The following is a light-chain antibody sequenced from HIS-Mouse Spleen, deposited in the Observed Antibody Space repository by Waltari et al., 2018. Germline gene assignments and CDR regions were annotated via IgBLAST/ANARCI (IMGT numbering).Light chain of an antibody. J-gene: IGLJ3*02. V-gene: IGLV3-25*03. CDR1: ALPKQY. Sequence: SYELTQPPSVSVSPGQTARITCSGDALPKQYAYWYPQKPGQAPVLVKYKDSGRPSGVPERFPGSSARTTVTLTISGVQAEDEADYYCQSADSSGTWVFGGGTKLTVL. CDR3: QSADSSGTWV. CDR2: KDS.